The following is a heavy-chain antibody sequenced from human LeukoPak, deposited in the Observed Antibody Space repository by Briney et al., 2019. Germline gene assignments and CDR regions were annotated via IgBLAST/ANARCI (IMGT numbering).Heavy chain of an antibody. CDR2: ISYDGGSQ. V-gene: IGHV3-30-3*01. Sequence: GGSLRLSCAASGFTFSSYPIHWVRQAPGKGLEWVARISYDGGSQYYADSVKGRFTIARDTSKNTVYMRMSSVRAEDTAVYYCARGGDAYDYFDYWGQGTLVTVSS. D-gene: IGHD5-24*01. J-gene: IGHJ4*02. CDR3: ARGGDAYDYFDY. CDR1: GFTFSSYP.